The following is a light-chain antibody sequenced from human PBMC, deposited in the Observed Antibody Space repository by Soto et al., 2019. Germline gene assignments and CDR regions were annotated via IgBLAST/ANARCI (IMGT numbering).Light chain of an antibody. CDR1: ESVSNN. V-gene: IGKV3-15*01. J-gene: IGKJ4*01. CDR3: QQYNKWPLT. Sequence: EIVLTHSPATLSVSQGERATLSCRASESVSNNLAWYQQKPGQAPRLLIFGASARATGIPARFSGSGSGTEFPLTISSLQSEDFAVYYCQQYNKWPLTFGGGTKVEIK. CDR2: GAS.